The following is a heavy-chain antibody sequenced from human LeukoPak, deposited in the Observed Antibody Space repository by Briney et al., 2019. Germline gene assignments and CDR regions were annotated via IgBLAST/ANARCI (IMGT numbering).Heavy chain of an antibody. CDR2: IEEDGSNK. D-gene: IGHD6-19*01. Sequence: GGSLRLSCAASGFTFSNYWMHWVRQAPGKGLDWVAFIEEDGSNKYYADSVKGRFTVSRDNSKNRLYLQMNSLRPEETALYYCAKDLEQWPAVPEYWGQGTLVIVSS. J-gene: IGHJ4*02. CDR1: GFTFSNYW. CDR3: AKDLEQWPAVPEY. V-gene: IGHV3-30*02.